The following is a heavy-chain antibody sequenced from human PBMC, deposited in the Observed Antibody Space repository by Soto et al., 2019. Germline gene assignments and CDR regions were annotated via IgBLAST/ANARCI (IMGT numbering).Heavy chain of an antibody. J-gene: IGHJ6*02. D-gene: IGHD3-16*01. V-gene: IGHV1-69*12. CDR1: GGTFSSYA. CDR3: AGGGRGGNYYSGMDV. CDR2: IIPIFGTA. Sequence: QVQLVQSGAEVKKPGSSVKVSCKASGGTFSSYAISWVRQAPGQGLEWMGGIIPIFGTANYAQKFQGRVTITADESTGRVYVELSSLSSEDTDVYYCAGGGRGGNYYSGMDVWGQGTTVTVSS.